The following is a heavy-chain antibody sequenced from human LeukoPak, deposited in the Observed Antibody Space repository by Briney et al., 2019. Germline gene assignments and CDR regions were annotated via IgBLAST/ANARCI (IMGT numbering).Heavy chain of an antibody. V-gene: IGHV4-4*07. Sequence: SETLSPTCSVSGGSISSYYWSWLRQPAGKGLEWIGRIHTSASTEYNPSLKSRVTMSVDTSKNQFSLKLTSVTAADTAVYFCARDVTMVRGAFDPWGQGTLVTVSS. D-gene: IGHD3-10*01. CDR3: ARDVTMVRGAFDP. J-gene: IGHJ5*02. CDR1: GGSISSYY. CDR2: IHTSAST.